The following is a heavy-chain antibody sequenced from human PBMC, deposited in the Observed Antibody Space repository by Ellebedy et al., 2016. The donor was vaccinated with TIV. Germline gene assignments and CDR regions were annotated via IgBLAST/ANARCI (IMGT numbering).Heavy chain of an antibody. V-gene: IGHV3-30-3*01. CDR2: LSHDGVKE. Sequence: PGGSLRLSCIVSGLTFSSHALQWVRQATGKGLEWVAVLSHDGVKEEYAESVKGRFTVSSDNSKNTLYLQLDSLRSEDTSVYYCARDLYLGAYDVFDYWGQGTLVTGSS. J-gene: IGHJ4*02. D-gene: IGHD3-3*01. CDR1: GLTFSSHA. CDR3: ARDLYLGAYDVFDY.